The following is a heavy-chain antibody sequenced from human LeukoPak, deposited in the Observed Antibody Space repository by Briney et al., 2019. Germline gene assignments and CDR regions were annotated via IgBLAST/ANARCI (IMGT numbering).Heavy chain of an antibody. V-gene: IGHV1-69*13. J-gene: IGHJ6*02. CDR2: IIPIFGTA. CDR1: GGTFSSYA. CDR3: ASPTSGRELLDYGMDV. D-gene: IGHD1-26*01. Sequence: ASVKVSCKASGGTFSSYAISWVRQAPGQGLEWMGGIIPIFGTADYAQKFRGRVTITADESTSTAYMELSSLRSEDTAVYYCASPTSGRELLDYGMDVWGQGTTVTVSS.